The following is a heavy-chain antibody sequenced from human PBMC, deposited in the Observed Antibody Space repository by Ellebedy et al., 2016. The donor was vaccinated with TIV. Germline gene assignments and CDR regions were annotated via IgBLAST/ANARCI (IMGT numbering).Heavy chain of an antibody. V-gene: IGHV1-18*04. D-gene: IGHD6-13*01. Sequence: ASVKVSCKASGYTFTAYYMHWVRQAPGQGLEWMGWISTYNGFTNYAQNLQGRVTMTTDTSTSTAYMELRSLRSDDTAVYYCARGGIATTSGADYWGQGTLVTVSS. CDR1: GYTFTAYY. CDR3: ARGGIATTSGADY. J-gene: IGHJ4*02. CDR2: ISTYNGFT.